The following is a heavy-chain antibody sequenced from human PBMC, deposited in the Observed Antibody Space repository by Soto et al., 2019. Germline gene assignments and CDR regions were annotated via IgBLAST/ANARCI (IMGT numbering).Heavy chain of an antibody. CDR2: IAASGIST. CDR3: ASLAIFYQRTAMSKY. V-gene: IGHV3-23*01. D-gene: IGHD5-18*01. Sequence: EVQLLESGGGLVQPGVSLRLACAASGFTFADFAMTWVRQAPGKGLEWISTIAASGISTYYADSVKGRFTISREHSKKMLYLEMKSLEASDTAVYYCASLAIFYQRTAMSKYWGQGTLVTGSS. J-gene: IGHJ4*02. CDR1: GFTFADFA.